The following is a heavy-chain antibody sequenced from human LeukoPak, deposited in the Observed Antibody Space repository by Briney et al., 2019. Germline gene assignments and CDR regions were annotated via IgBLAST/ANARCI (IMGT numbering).Heavy chain of an antibody. CDR2: IIPIFGTA. D-gene: IGHD4-23*01. Sequence: SVKVSCKASGYTFTSYGISWVRQAPGQGLEWMGGIIPIFGTANYAQKFQGRVTITADESTSTAYMELSSLRSEDTAVYYCARDMNGTVDDAFDIWGQGTMVTVSS. V-gene: IGHV1-69*13. J-gene: IGHJ3*02. CDR1: GYTFTSYG. CDR3: ARDMNGTVDDAFDI.